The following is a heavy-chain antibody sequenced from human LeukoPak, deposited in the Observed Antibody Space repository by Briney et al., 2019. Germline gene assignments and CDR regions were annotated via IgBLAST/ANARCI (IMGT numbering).Heavy chain of an antibody. J-gene: IGHJ4*02. V-gene: IGHV3-23*01. Sequence: GGSLGLSCAASGFTFSSYGVSWVRQAPGKGLEWVSGISGSGHRTYYADSVKGRFTISRDNSKSTLYLQMNSLRAEDTAVYYCAKDWGEYFDYVWGSFTSLDSWGQGTLVTVSS. CDR2: ISGSGHRT. CDR1: GFTFSSYG. CDR3: AKDWGEYFDYVWGSFTSLDS. D-gene: IGHD3-16*01.